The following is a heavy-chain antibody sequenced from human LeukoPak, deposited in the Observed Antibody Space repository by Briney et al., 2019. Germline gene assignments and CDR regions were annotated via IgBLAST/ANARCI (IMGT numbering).Heavy chain of an antibody. D-gene: IGHD3-10*01. V-gene: IGHV1-2*02. CDR1: GYSFIDYF. J-gene: IGHJ4*02. CDR2: INPNSGAT. CDR3: ARQNYGSGRTADY. Sequence: ASVKVSCKASGYSFIDYFIHWVRQAPGQGLEWIGWINPNSGATNYAQKFQGRVTMIRDTSISTAYMELSRLRSDDTAVYYCARQNYGSGRTADYWGQGTLVTVSS.